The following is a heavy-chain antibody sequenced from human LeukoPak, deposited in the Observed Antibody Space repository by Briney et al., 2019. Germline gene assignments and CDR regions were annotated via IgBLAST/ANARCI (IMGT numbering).Heavy chain of an antibody. D-gene: IGHD4-11*01. CDR1: GFTFSSYW. CDR3: AREINYALDY. Sequence: PGGSLRLSCAASGFTFSSYWMSWVRQAPGKGLEWVANINKDGSDKYYVDSVKGRFTISRDNAKNSLYLQMNSLRAEDTAVYYCAREINYALDYWGQGTLVTVSS. CDR2: INKDGSDK. V-gene: IGHV3-7*01. J-gene: IGHJ4*02.